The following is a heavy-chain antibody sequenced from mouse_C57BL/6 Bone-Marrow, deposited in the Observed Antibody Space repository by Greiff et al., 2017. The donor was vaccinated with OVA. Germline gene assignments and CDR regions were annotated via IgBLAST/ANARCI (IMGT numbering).Heavy chain of an antibody. V-gene: IGHV1-69*01. J-gene: IGHJ3*01. CDR3: AREAIYLTWFAY. D-gene: IGHD5-5*01. CDR1: GYTFTSYW. CDR2: IDPSDSYT. Sequence: QVQLQQPGAELVMPGASVKLSCKASGYTFTSYWMHWVKQRPGQGLEWIGEIDPSDSYTNYNQKFKGKSTLTVDKSSSTAYMQLSSLTSEDSAVYYGAREAIYLTWFAYWGQGTLVIVSA.